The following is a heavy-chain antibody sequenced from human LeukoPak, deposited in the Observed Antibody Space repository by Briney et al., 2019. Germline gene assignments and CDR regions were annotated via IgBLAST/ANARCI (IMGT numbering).Heavy chain of an antibody. CDR3: ARDEYYYDSSGYYVPLGAFDI. CDR2: ISSSSYI. V-gene: IGHV3-21*01. Sequence: GGSLRLSCAASGFTFSSYSMNWVRQAPGKGLEWVSSISSSSYIYYSDSVKGRFTISRDNAKNSLYLQMNSLRAEDTAVYYCARDEYYYDSSGYYVPLGAFDIWGQGTMVTVSS. J-gene: IGHJ3*02. CDR1: GFTFSSYS. D-gene: IGHD3-22*01.